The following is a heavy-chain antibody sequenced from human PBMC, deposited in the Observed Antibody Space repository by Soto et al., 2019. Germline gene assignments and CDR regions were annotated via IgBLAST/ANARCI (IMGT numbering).Heavy chain of an antibody. CDR1: GGSIRSYY. D-gene: IGHD3-3*01. V-gene: IGHV4-59*01. J-gene: IGHJ4*02. CDR3: ARDTAFYY. Sequence: SETLSLTCTVSGGSIRSYYWSWIRQPPGKGLEWIGYVYDSGRTNYNYKPSLKSRVTISVDTSKNQFSLNLRSVTAADTALYYCARDTAFYYWGQGALVTVSS. CDR2: VYDSGRT.